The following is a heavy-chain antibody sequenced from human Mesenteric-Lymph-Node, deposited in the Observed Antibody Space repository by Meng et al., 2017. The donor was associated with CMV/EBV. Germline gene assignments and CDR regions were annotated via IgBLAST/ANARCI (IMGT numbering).Heavy chain of an antibody. CDR1: GFTFSSYS. CDR2: ISASSSDI. CDR3: AKNRAIGYYDSSGFSRHVDVYDI. V-gene: IGHV3-21*01. D-gene: IGHD3-22*01. J-gene: IGHJ3*02. Sequence: GGSLRLSCAASGFTFSSYSMNWVRQAPGKGLEWVSFISASSSDIYYADSVKGRFTISRDDSKNTLYLQMSSLRPEDTAMYYCAKNRAIGYYDSSGFSRHVDVYDIWGQGTTVTVSS.